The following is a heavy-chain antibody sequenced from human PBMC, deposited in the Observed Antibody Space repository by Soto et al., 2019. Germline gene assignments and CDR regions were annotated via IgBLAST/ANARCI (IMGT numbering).Heavy chain of an antibody. D-gene: IGHD2-8*01. Sequence: QVQLVESGGGLVKPGGSLRLSCAASGFTFSGYYMSWIRQAPGKGLEWVSYISTSGTTIYYADSVKGRFTIYRDNAKNSLYLQMNSLRAEDTAVYYCATDNTNRALDNWGQGTLVTVSS. J-gene: IGHJ4*02. CDR1: GFTFSGYY. V-gene: IGHV3-11*01. CDR2: ISTSGTTI. CDR3: ATDNTNRALDN.